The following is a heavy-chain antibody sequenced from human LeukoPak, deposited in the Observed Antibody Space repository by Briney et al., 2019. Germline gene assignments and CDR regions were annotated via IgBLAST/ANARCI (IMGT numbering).Heavy chain of an antibody. D-gene: IGHD6-13*01. CDR1: GFTFSSYS. Sequence: AGSLRLSCAASGFTFSSYSMNWVRQAPGKGLEWVSSISSSSSYIYYADSVKGRFTISRDNSKNTLYLQMNSLRAEDTAVYYCAKYSSSWYNEYFQHWGQGTLVTVSS. J-gene: IGHJ1*01. V-gene: IGHV3-21*04. CDR2: ISSSSSYI. CDR3: AKYSSSWYNEYFQH.